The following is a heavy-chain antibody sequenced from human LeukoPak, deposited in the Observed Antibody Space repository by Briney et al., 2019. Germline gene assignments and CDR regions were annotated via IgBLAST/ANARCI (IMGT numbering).Heavy chain of an antibody. J-gene: IGHJ4*02. D-gene: IGHD3-10*01. CDR3: ARGGRYYGSGSPPLH. CDR2: IYSGGST. CDR1: GFTVSSNY. V-gene: IGHV3-66*01. Sequence: GGSLRLSCAASGFTVSSNYMSWVRQAPGKGLEWVSVIYSGGSTYYADSVKGRFTISRDNSKNTLYLQMNSLRAEDTAVYYCARGGRYYGSGSPPLHWGQGTLVTVSS.